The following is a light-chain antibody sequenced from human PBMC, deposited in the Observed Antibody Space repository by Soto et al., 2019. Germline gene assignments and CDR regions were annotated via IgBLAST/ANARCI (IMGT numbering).Light chain of an antibody. CDR1: QGISSY. CDR3: QQYYSYPWT. CDR2: AAS. Sequence: AIRMTQSPSSLSASTGDRVTITCRASQGISSYLAWYQQKPGKAPKPLIYAASTLQSGVPSRFSGSGSGTDFTLTIRCLQSEDFATYYCQQYYSYPWTFGQGTKVDI. V-gene: IGKV1-8*01. J-gene: IGKJ1*01.